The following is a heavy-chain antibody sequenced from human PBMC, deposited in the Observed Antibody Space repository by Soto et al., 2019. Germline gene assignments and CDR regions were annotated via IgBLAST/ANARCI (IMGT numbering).Heavy chain of an antibody. CDR3: AAMKTY. J-gene: IGHJ4*02. Sequence: GGSLRLSCAASGFNFKNAWMNWVRQAPGKGLEWVGRIKSETDGGTTDYAAPVKGRFTISRDDSKSTLFLQMNSLKTEDTGVYYCAAMKTYWGQGTPVTVCS. D-gene: IGHD3-16*01. CDR2: IKSETDGGTT. V-gene: IGHV3-15*07. CDR1: GFNFKNAW.